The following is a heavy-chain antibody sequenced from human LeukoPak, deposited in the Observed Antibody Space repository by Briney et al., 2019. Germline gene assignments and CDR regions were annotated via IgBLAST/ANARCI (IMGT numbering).Heavy chain of an antibody. D-gene: IGHD5-24*01. CDR1: GGTFSSYA. CDR3: ARVPDGYSYYFDY. Sequence: SVKVPCKASGGTFSSYAISWVRQAPGQGLEWMGGIIPIFGTANYAQKFQGRVTITADESTSTAYMELSSLRSEDTAVYYCARVPDGYSYYFDYWGQGTLVTVSS. V-gene: IGHV1-69*13. CDR2: IIPIFGTA. J-gene: IGHJ4*02.